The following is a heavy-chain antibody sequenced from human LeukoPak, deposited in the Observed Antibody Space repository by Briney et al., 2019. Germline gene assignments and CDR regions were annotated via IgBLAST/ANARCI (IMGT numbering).Heavy chain of an antibody. CDR3: ARPGYYYGRGFDY. D-gene: IGHD3-22*01. V-gene: IGHV4-39*01. CDR1: GGSISSSSYY. Sequence: PSETLSLTCTVSGGSISSSSYYWGWIRQPPGKGLEWIGSIYYSGSTYYNPSLKSRVTISVDTSKNRFSLKLSSVTAAGTAVYYCARPGYYYGRGFDYWGQGTLVTVSS. CDR2: IYYSGST. J-gene: IGHJ4*02.